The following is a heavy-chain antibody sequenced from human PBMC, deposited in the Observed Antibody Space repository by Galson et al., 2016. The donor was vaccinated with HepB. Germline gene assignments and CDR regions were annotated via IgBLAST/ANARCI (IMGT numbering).Heavy chain of an antibody. J-gene: IGHJ6*03. CDR3: ATSSRHYYYYMDV. CDR2: IHSRGST. CDR1: GGPISSYY. V-gene: IGHV4-59*01. D-gene: IGHD3-10*01. Sequence: SETLSLTCTVSGGPISSYYWTWIRQTPGKGLAWIGYIHSRGSTDYNPSLRSRVTISLDTSKNQFSLRLTSVTAADTAVYYCATSSRHYYYYMDVWGKGTTVTVSS.